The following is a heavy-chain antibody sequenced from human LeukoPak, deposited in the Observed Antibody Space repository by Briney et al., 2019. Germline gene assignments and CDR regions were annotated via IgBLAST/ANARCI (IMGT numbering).Heavy chain of an antibody. D-gene: IGHD6-13*01. J-gene: IGHJ4*02. V-gene: IGHV3-30-3*01. CDR2: ISYDGSNK. CDR1: GFTFSSYA. Sequence: PGGSLRLSCAASGFTFSSYAMHWVRQAPGKGLEWVAVISYDGSNKYYADSVKGRFTISRDNSKNTLYLQMNSLRAEDTAVYYCARVTAAAGPLRYWGQGTLVTVSS. CDR3: ARVTAAAGPLRY.